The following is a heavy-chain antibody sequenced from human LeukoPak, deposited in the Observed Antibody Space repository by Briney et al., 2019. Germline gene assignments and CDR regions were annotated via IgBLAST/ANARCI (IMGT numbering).Heavy chain of an antibody. CDR1: GYSFTSYW. CDR3: ARLSRMATTLDAFDI. Sequence: GESLQISCQGSGYSFTSYWIGWVRQMPGKGLEWMGIIYPGDSDIRYSPSFQGQVTISADKSISTAYLQWSSLKASDTAMYYCARLSRMATTLDAFDIWGQGTMVTVSS. J-gene: IGHJ3*02. CDR2: IYPGDSDI. V-gene: IGHV5-51*01. D-gene: IGHD5-24*01.